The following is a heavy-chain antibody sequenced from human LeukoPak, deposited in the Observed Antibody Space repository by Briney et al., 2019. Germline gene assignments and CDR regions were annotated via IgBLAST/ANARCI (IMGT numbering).Heavy chain of an antibody. D-gene: IGHD3-22*01. Sequence: GGSLRLSCAASGFTFDDYAMHWVRHAPGKGLEWVSLISGDGGSTYYADSVKGRFTISRDNSKNSLYLQMNSLRTEDTALYYCAKGGYYDSSGYDWGRGTLVTVSS. CDR2: ISGDGGST. V-gene: IGHV3-43*02. CDR1: GFTFDDYA. J-gene: IGHJ4*02. CDR3: AKGGYYDSSGYD.